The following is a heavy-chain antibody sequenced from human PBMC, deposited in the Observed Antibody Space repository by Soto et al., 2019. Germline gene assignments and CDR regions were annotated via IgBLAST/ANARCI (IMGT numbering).Heavy chain of an antibody. Sequence: GASVKVSCKASGYTFTSYGISWVRQAPGQGLEWMGWISAYNGNTNYAQKLQGRVTMTTDTSTSTAYMELRSLRSDDTAVYYCARVEAATRAPHQEYFQHWGQGTLVTVSS. V-gene: IGHV1-18*01. D-gene: IGHD2-15*01. J-gene: IGHJ1*01. CDR1: GYTFTSYG. CDR3: ARVEAATRAPHQEYFQH. CDR2: ISAYNGNT.